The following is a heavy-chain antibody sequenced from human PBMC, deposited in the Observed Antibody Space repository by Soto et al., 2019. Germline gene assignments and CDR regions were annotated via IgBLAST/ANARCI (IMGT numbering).Heavy chain of an antibody. D-gene: IGHD2-21*02. CDR2: IIPIFGTA. CDR3: ARGRSCGGDCSFVLYPVYGMDV. J-gene: IGHJ6*02. V-gene: IGHV1-69*01. Sequence: SXKVSCQAYCGTXSTYAISCVRQAPGQGLEWIGGIIPIFGTANYAQKFQGRVTITADESTSTAYMELSSLRSEDTAVYYRARGRSCGGDCSFVLYPVYGMDVWGQGTTGTVS. CDR1: CGTXSTYA.